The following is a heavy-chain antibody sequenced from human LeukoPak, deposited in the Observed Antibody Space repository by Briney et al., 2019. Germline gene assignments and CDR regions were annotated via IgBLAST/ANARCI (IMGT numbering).Heavy chain of an antibody. CDR1: GFIVSSNY. V-gene: IGHV3-53*01. CDR3: ARAYSYGDFDY. Sequence: GGSLRLSCAASGFIVSSNYMSWVRQAPGKGLEWVSVIYSGGTTKYADFVKGRFTISRDTSKNTLSLQMNSLRAEDTAVYYCARAYSYGDFDYWGQGTLVTVSS. CDR2: IYSGGTT. D-gene: IGHD5-18*01. J-gene: IGHJ4*02.